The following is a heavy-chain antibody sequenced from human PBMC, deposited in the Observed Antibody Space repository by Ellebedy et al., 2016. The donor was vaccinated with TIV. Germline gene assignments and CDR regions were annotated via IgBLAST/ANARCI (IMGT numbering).Heavy chain of an antibody. Sequence: GESLKISCAASGFTFSGSAMHWVRQASGKGLEWVGRIRSKANSYATAYAASVKGRFTIPRDDSKNTAYLQMNSLRTEDTAVYYCARDSDDDAFDIWGQGTMVTVSS. CDR1: GFTFSGSA. D-gene: IGHD2-21*01. J-gene: IGHJ3*02. CDR3: ARDSDDDAFDI. V-gene: IGHV3-73*01. CDR2: IRSKANSYAT.